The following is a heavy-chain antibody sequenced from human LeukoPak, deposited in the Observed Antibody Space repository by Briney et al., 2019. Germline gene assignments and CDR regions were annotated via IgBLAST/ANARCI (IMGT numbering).Heavy chain of an antibody. CDR2: IYYSGST. Sequence: SETLSLTCTVSGGSISSSSYYWGWIRQPPGKGLEWIGSIYYSGSTYYNPSLKSRVTISVDTSKNQFSLKLSSVTAADTAVYYCARGDVHYDILTGYTTWGQGTLVTVSS. V-gene: IGHV4-39*07. J-gene: IGHJ4*02. CDR3: ARGDVHYDILTGYTT. D-gene: IGHD3-9*01. CDR1: GGSISSSSYY.